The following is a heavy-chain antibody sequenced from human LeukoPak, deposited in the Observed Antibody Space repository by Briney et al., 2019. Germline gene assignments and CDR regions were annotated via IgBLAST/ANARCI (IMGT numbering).Heavy chain of an antibody. J-gene: IGHJ5*02. CDR2: VDYSGNT. Sequence: SEALSLTCTVSGASLNNYYWNWVRQPPGKELEWIGNVDYSGNTRHNPSLKSRVTISLDISKNHFSLRLSSVTAADTAVYYCAMQVGIYGDYNNWFDPWGQGARVTVSS. CDR1: GASLNNYY. V-gene: IGHV4-59*08. CDR3: AMQVGIYGDYNNWFDP. D-gene: IGHD4-17*01.